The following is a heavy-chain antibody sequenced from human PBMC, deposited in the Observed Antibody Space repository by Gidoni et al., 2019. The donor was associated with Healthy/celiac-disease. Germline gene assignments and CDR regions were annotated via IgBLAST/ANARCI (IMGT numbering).Heavy chain of an antibody. CDR2: IDPSDSYT. V-gene: IGHV5-10-1*03. CDR3: ARRVVTMVRGAEGYYYYGMDV. CDR1: GYSFPSYW. D-gene: IGHD3-10*01. Sequence: EVQLVQSGAEVKKPGEPMRISCKGSGYSFPSYWISWERQMPGKGREWMGRIDPSDSYTNYSPSFQGHVTISADKSISTAYLQWSSLKASDTAMYYCARRVVTMVRGAEGYYYYGMDVWGQGTTVTVSS. J-gene: IGHJ6*02.